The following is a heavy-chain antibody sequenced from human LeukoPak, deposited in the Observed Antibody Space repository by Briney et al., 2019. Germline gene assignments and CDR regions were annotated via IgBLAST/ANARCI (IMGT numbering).Heavy chain of an antibody. V-gene: IGHV1-2*02. D-gene: IGHD6-13*01. CDR1: GYTFTGYY. CDR2: INPNSGGT. Sequence: AASVKVSCKASGYTFTGYYMHWVRQAPGQGLEWMGWINPNSGGTNYAQKFQGRVTMTRDTSISTAYMELSRLRSDDTAVYYCARGGSATSSSWPDWGQGTLVTVSS. CDR3: ARGGSATSSSWPD. J-gene: IGHJ4*02.